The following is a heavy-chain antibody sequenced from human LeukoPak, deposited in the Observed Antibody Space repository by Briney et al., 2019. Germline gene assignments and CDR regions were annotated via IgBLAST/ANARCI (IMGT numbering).Heavy chain of an antibody. D-gene: IGHD2-2*01. CDR2: ISGSGGST. J-gene: IGHJ5*02. CDR3: AKGISSTSPTNWFDP. V-gene: IGHV3-23*01. Sequence: GGSLRLSCAASGFTFSSYAMSWVRQAPGKGLEWVSAISGSGGSTYYADSVKDRFTISRDNSKNTLYLQMNSLRAEDTAVYYCAKGISSTSPTNWFDPWGQGTLVTASS. CDR1: GFTFSSYA.